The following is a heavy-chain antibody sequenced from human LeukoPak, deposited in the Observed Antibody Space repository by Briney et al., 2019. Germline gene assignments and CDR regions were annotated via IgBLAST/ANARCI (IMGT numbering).Heavy chain of an antibody. D-gene: IGHD5-18*01. V-gene: IGHV4-31*03. J-gene: IGHJ4*02. Sequence: PSQTLSLTCTVSGGSISSGGYYWSWIRQHPGKGLEWIGYIYYSGSTYYNPSLKSRVTISVDTPKNQFSLKLSSVTAADTAVYYCARRASDTAMVLFDYWGQGTLVTVSS. CDR2: IYYSGST. CDR3: ARRASDTAMVLFDY. CDR1: GGSISSGGYY.